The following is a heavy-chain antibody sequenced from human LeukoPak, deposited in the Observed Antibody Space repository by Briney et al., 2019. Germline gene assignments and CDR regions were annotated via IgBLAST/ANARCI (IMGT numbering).Heavy chain of an antibody. V-gene: IGHV1-18*01. CDR1: GYTFTSYG. CDR3: ARSPQDTIFGVVIRTGNWFDP. D-gene: IGHD3-3*01. Sequence: GASVKVSCKASGYTFTSYGMSWVRQAPGQGLEWMGWISAYNGNTNYAQKLHGRVTMTTDTSTSTAYMELRSLRSDDTAVYYCARSPQDTIFGVVIRTGNWFDPWDQGTLVTVSS. J-gene: IGHJ5*02. CDR2: ISAYNGNT.